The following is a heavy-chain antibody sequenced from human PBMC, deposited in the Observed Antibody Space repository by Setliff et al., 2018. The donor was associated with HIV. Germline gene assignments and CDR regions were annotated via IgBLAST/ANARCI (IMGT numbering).Heavy chain of an antibody. Sequence: SETLSLTCTVSGGSITRTPYYWGWTRQPPGKGLEWIGSIHHSGTAYDNPSLKSRVTISVDPSKNQILLRLSSVTAADTAVYYCARLSGGMVPNYWGQGTLVTSPQ. D-gene: IGHD3-10*01. CDR3: ARLSGGMVPNY. J-gene: IGHJ4*02. CDR1: GGSITRTPYY. CDR2: IHHSGTA. V-gene: IGHV4-39*01.